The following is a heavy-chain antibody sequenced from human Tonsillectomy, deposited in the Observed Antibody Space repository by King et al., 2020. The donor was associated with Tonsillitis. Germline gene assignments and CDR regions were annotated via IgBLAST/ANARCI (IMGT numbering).Heavy chain of an antibody. D-gene: IGHD7-27*01. J-gene: IGHJ3*02. CDR1: GGSIDHYY. V-gene: IGHV4-4*07. Sequence: VPLQESGPGLVKPSETLSLTCTVSGGSIDHYYWSWVRRPAGKGLEWIGRIFTSGNTNYNPSLKSRVTMSVDTSNNQFSLRLSSVTAADTAVYYCARDLGLGIPTDVFDIWGQGTLVTVSS. CDR3: ARDLGLGIPTDVFDI. CDR2: IFTSGNT.